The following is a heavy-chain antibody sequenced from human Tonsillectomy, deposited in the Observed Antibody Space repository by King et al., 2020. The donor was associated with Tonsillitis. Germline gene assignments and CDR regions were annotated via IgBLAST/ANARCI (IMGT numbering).Heavy chain of an antibody. D-gene: IGHD3-22*01. J-gene: IGHJ4*02. CDR1: GGSINNNIYY. CDR3: ARRYYYENRGYCFDY. CDR2: IHYSGGA. Sequence: LQLQESGPGLVKPSETLSLTCTVSGGSINNNIYYWGWIRQPPGMGLEWIGNIHYSGGAYYQPSLMGRVPMSVDTSKHQFSLKLSSVTAADTAIYYCARRYYYENRGYCFDYWGQGTVVAVSS. V-gene: IGHV4-39*01.